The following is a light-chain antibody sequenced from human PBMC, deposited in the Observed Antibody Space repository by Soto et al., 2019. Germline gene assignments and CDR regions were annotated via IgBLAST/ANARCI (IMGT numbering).Light chain of an antibody. V-gene: IGKV3-20*01. J-gene: IGKJ1*01. Sequence: EIVLTQSPGTLSLSPGERATLSCSASQSITSSYLAWYQQKPGQAPRLLISGTFSRANGIPDRFSGSGSGTVFTLTISRLEPEDFAVYYCQQYGSPLWTFGQGTKVEIK. CDR1: QSITSSY. CDR3: QQYGSPLWT. CDR2: GTF.